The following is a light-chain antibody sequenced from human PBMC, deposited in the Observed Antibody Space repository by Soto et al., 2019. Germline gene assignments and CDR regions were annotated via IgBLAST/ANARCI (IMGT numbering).Light chain of an antibody. J-gene: IGLJ1*01. CDR1: KNDIGVCDF. Sequence: QSALTQPPSASGSPGQSVTISCTGTKNDIGVCDFVSWYQHHPGKAPRLIIYEVVQRPSGVPDRFSGSKSGNTASLTASGLQAADEADYFCKSYAGSNTYVFGSGTKVTVL. CDR3: KSYAGSNTYV. CDR2: EVV. V-gene: IGLV2-8*01.